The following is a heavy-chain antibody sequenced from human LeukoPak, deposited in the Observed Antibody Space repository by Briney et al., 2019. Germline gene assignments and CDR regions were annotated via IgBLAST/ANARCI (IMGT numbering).Heavy chain of an antibody. V-gene: IGHV3-11*01. CDR3: ARASSGWYLPFDY. D-gene: IGHD6-19*01. Sequence: GGTLRLSCAASGFTFSDYYMSWIRQAPGKGLEWVSYISSSGSTIYYADSVKGRFTISRDNAKNSLYLQMNSLRAEDTAVYYCARASSGWYLPFDYWGQGTLVTVSS. CDR2: ISSSGSTI. J-gene: IGHJ4*02. CDR1: GFTFSDYY.